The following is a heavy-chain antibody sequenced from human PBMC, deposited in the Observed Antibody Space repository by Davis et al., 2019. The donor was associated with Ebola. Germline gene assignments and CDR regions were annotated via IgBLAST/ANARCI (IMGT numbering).Heavy chain of an antibody. D-gene: IGHD5-18*01. J-gene: IGHJ4*02. CDR3: ARQGGGNTYGSGDY. Sequence: PGGSLRLSCKGSGYSFTSYWIGWVRQMPGKGLEWMGVIYPGDSDTRYSPSFQGQVTISADKSISTAYLQWSSLKASDTAMYFCARQGGGNTYGSGDYWGQGTLVTVSS. CDR1: GYSFTSYW. CDR2: IYPGDSDT. V-gene: IGHV5-51*01.